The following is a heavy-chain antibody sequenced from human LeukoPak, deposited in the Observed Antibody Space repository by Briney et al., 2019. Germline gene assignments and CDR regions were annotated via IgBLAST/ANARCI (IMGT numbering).Heavy chain of an antibody. CDR1: GGSISRSSYY. CDR3: ASLTYYYDSSGYYTLRDY. V-gene: IGHV4-39*01. J-gene: IGHJ4*02. D-gene: IGHD3-22*01. Sequence: SDTLYLTCNVSGGSISRSSYYWGWIRQPPGKGLVWIGSIYNSGSTYYIPSLKSRVTISVDTSKNQFSLKLSSVTAADTAVYYCASLTYYYDSSGYYTLRDYWGQGTLVSVSS. CDR2: IYNSGST.